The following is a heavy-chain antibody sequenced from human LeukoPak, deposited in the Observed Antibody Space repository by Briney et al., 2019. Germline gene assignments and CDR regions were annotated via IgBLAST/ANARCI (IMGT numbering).Heavy chain of an antibody. D-gene: IGHD3-16*01. CDR2: ISSSSSYI. CDR1: GFTFSSYS. CDR3: ARARGGAFDI. J-gene: IGHJ3*02. Sequence: GGSLRLSCAASGFTFSSYSMNWVRQAPRKGLEWVSSISSSSSYIYYADSVKGRFTISRDNAKNSLYLQMNSLRAEDTAVYYCARARGGAFDIWGQGTMVTVSS. V-gene: IGHV3-21*01.